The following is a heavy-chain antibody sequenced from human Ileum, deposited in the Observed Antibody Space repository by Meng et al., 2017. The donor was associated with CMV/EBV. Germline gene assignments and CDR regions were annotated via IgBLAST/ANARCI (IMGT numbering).Heavy chain of an antibody. D-gene: IGHD1-26*01. V-gene: IGHV3-74*01. Sequence: SRLSCMPCGMLCVRQSPGGGLVWVSGIRPEGITTNYADSVKDRFTIPRDNAKNTMYLQMNSLRAEDTAVYYCTRGMHLGTYHYEVWGLGSLVTVSS. J-gene: IGHJ4*02. CDR1: RLSCMPCG. CDR2: IRPEGITT. CDR3: TRGMHLGTYHYEV.